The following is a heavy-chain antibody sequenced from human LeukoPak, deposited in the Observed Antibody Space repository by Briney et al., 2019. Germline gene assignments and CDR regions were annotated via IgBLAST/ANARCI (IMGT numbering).Heavy chain of an antibody. CDR2: LYYSGST. J-gene: IGHJ4*02. D-gene: IGHD3-9*01. CDR3: ARLSKGRYFDYIFDY. Sequence: SETLSLTCTVSGGSVSSTEFSWGWILQPPGKGLQWVGNLYYSGSTSYHPSLNSRVTTSVDTSKNQFSLKMTSVTAADTAVYYCARLSKGRYFDYIFDYWGQGSLVTVSS. CDR1: GGSVSSTEFS. V-gene: IGHV4-39*01.